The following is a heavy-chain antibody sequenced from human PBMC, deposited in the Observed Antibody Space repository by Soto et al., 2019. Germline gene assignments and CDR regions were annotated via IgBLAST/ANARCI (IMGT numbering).Heavy chain of an antibody. Sequence: TSETLSLTCTVSGGPVRDAYSYWTWIRQPPGKGLEWMGYLSYTGSTYYNPSLRNRATISVDESSNHLSLRLSSVTAADTAVYYCARELEGGVFDIWGRGTWVTVS. J-gene: IGHJ3*02. CDR2: LSYTGST. V-gene: IGHV4-30-4*01. D-gene: IGHD2-8*02. CDR3: ARELEGGVFDI. CDR1: GGPVRDAYSY.